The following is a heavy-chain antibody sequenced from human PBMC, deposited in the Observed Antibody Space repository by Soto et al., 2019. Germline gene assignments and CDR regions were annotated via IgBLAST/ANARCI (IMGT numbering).Heavy chain of an antibody. Sequence: ASVKVSCKASGYTFTGYYMHWVRQAPGQGLEWMGWINPNSGGTNYAQKFQGWVTMTRDTSISTAYMELSRLRSDDTAVYYCARDHEITYYCDSRPLGMDVWGQGTTVTVSS. CDR3: ARDHEITYYCDSRPLGMDV. V-gene: IGHV1-2*04. CDR1: GYTFTGYY. CDR2: INPNSGGT. D-gene: IGHD3-22*01. J-gene: IGHJ6*02.